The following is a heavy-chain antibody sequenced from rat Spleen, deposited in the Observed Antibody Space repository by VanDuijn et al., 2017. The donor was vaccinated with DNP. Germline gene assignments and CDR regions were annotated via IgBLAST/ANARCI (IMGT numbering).Heavy chain of an antibody. Sequence: EVQLVESGGDLVQPGRSLKLSCVASGFTFSSFWMTWIRQVPGKGLEWVASITTSGGGTYYPDSVKGRFTISRDDAKSTLYLQMDSLRSEDTATYYCATSLTGRAWGQGVMVTVSS. D-gene: IGHD5-1*01. V-gene: IGHV5-31*01. J-gene: IGHJ2*01. CDR1: GFTFSSFW. CDR2: ITTSGGGT. CDR3: ATSLTGRA.